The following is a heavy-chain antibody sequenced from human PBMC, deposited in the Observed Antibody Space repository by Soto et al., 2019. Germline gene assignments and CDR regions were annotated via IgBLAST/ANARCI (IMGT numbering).Heavy chain of an antibody. V-gene: IGHV4-30-4*01. Sequence: SETLSLTCAVYGGSFSGYYWSWIRQPPGKGLEWIGYIYYSGSTYYNPSLKSRVTISVDTSKNQFSLKLSSVTAADTAVYYCARVESYYYGSGRPTERKNYYYYGMDVWGQGTTVTVSS. D-gene: IGHD3-10*01. CDR1: GGSFSGYY. CDR3: ARVESYYYGSGRPTERKNYYYYGMDV. J-gene: IGHJ6*02. CDR2: IYYSGST.